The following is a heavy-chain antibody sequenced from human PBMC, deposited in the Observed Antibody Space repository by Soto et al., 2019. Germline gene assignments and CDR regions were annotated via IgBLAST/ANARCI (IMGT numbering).Heavy chain of an antibody. CDR3: ARYCISTNCYDDFDY. CDR1: GFTFSSYS. D-gene: IGHD2-2*01. CDR2: ISSSSSTI. V-gene: IGHV3-48*02. J-gene: IGHJ4*02. Sequence: EVQLVESGGGLVQPGGSLRLSCAASGFTFSSYSMNWVRQAPGKGLEWVSYISSSSSTIYYADSVKGRFTISRDNAKNSLDLQMNSLRDEDTAVYYCARYCISTNCYDDFDYWGQGTLVTVSS.